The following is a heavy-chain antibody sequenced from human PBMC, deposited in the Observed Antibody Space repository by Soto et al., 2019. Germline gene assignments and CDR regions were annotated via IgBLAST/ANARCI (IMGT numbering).Heavy chain of an antibody. Sequence: EVQLVESGGGLVQPGGSLRLSCAASGFTFSSYSMNWVRQAPGKGLEWVSYISSSSSTIYYADSVKGRFTISRDNAKNSLYLQMNSLRAEDTAVYHGAREADFLNWFDPWGQGTLVTVSS. J-gene: IGHJ5*02. CDR1: GFTFSSYS. CDR2: ISSSSSTI. D-gene: IGHD3-3*01. CDR3: AREADFLNWFDP. V-gene: IGHV3-48*01.